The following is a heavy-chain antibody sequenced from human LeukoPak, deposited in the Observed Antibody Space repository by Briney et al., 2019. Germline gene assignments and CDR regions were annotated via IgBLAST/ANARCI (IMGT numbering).Heavy chain of an antibody. CDR2: MSPDGIHE. V-gene: IGHV3-30*03. Sequence: GGSLRLSCAASRFTFSRYGIHWVRQAPGKGLEWLAHMSPDGIHEFYADSVKGRFTISRDSSMDTMYLQMDSLRAEDTAVYYCARDNTWSLDYWGQGTLVTVSS. D-gene: IGHD2/OR15-2a*01. J-gene: IGHJ4*02. CDR1: RFTFSRYG. CDR3: ARDNTWSLDY.